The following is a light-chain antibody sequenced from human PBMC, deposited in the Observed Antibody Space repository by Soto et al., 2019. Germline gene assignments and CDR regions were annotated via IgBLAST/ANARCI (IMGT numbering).Light chain of an antibody. V-gene: IGKV1-39*01. CDR2: AAS. CDR1: QNIRNY. CDR3: QXIHSTSSYT. J-gene: IGKJ2*01. Sequence: DIQMTQSPSXLSASVGDRVTITCRASQNIRNYXNWYQQRPGKTPNLLVYAASNLRSGVPSRFSGSGSGTDFTLTISSLQPEDFGTYYCQXIHSTSSYTFGQGSRVDVK.